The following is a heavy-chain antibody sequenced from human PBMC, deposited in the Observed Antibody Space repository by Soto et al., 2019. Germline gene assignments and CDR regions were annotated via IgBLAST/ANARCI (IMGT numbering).Heavy chain of an antibody. D-gene: IGHD2-8*01. CDR2: IYYSGST. V-gene: IGHV4-39*01. Sequence: SETLSLTCTVSGGSISSSSYYWGWIRQPPGKGLEWIGSIYYSGSTYYNPSLKSRVTISVDTSKNQFSLKLSSVTAADTAVYYCARHYIVLNNWFDPWGQGTLVTVSS. J-gene: IGHJ5*02. CDR1: GGSISSSSYY. CDR3: ARHYIVLNNWFDP.